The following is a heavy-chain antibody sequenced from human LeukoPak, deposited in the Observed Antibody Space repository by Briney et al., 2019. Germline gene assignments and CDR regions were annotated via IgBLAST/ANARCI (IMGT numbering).Heavy chain of an antibody. CDR1: GYTFTSYY. CDR2: INPSGGST. D-gene: IGHD6-19*01. Sequence: AASVKVSCKSSGYTFTSYYMHWVRQAPGQGLEWMGIINPSGGSTSYAQKFQGRVTMTRDTSTSTVYMELSSLRSEDTAVYYCARSGGWPYYFDYWGQGTLVTVSS. CDR3: ARSGGWPYYFDY. V-gene: IGHV1-46*01. J-gene: IGHJ4*02.